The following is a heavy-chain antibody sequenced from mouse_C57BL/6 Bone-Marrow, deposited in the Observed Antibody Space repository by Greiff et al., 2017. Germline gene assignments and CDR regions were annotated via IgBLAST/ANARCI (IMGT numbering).Heavy chain of an antibody. CDR1: GYTFTSYW. V-gene: IGHV1-50*01. CDR2: IDPSDSYT. Sequence: VQLQQSGAELVKPGASVKLSCKASGYTFTSYWMQWVKQRPGQGLEWIGEIDPSDSYTNYNQKFKGKATLTVDTSSSTAYMQLSSLTSEDSAVYYCARLYYSSNWGQGTTLTVSS. D-gene: IGHD2-12*01. CDR3: ARLYYSSN. J-gene: IGHJ2*01.